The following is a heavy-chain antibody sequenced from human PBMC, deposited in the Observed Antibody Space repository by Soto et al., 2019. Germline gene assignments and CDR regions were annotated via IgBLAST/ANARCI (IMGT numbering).Heavy chain of an antibody. CDR2: ISYDGSNK. Sequence: GGSLRLSCAASGFTFSSYGMHWVRQAPGKGLEWVAVISYDGSNKYYADSVKGRFTISRDNSKNTLYLQMNSLRAEDTAVYYCARYVVEYRGLEYYIHYPGQGTLVTVSS. CDR1: GFTFSSYG. CDR3: ARYVVEYRGLEYYIHY. D-gene: IGHD3-10*02. V-gene: IGHV3-30-3*01. J-gene: IGHJ4*02.